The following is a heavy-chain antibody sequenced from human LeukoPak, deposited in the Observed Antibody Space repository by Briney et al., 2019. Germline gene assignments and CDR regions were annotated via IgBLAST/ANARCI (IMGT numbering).Heavy chain of an antibody. D-gene: IGHD2-8*01. V-gene: IGHV1-69-2*01. CDR2: VDPEDGET. J-gene: IGHJ4*02. CDR1: GYTFTDYY. Sequence: ASLKVSCKVSGYTFTDYYMHWVQQAPGKGLEWMGLVDPEDGETIYAEKFHGRVTITADPSTDTAYIELSSLTSEDPACYYCPTDSYPYCTNGVCYAHWGRGPLVRVPS. CDR3: PTDSYPYCTNGVCYAH.